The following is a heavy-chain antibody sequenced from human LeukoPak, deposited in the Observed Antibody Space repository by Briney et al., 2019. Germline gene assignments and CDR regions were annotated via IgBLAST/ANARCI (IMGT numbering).Heavy chain of an antibody. D-gene: IGHD4-17*01. J-gene: IGHJ6*03. CDR2: IKQDGSGK. Sequence: GGSLRLSCAASGFTFTTYWMIWVRQAPGKGLEWVANIKQDGSGKFYVDSVKGRFTISRDNAKNSLYLQMNSLTAEDTAVYYCARDQNTVTLYYYYMDVWGKGTTVTVSS. V-gene: IGHV3-7*01. CDR1: GFTFTTYW. CDR3: ARDQNTVTLYYYYMDV.